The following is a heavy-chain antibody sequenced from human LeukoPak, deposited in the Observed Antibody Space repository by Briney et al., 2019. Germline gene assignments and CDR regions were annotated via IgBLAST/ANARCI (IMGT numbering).Heavy chain of an antibody. CDR2: ISWNSGSI. J-gene: IGHJ3*02. Sequence: PGRSLRLSCAASGFTFDDYAMHWVRQAPGKGLEWVSGISWNSGSIGYADSVKGRFTISRDNAKNSLYLQMNSLRAEDTALYYCAKVRGVLLGDAFDIWGQGTMVTVSS. V-gene: IGHV3-9*01. CDR3: AKVRGVLLGDAFDI. D-gene: IGHD3-10*01. CDR1: GFTFDDYA.